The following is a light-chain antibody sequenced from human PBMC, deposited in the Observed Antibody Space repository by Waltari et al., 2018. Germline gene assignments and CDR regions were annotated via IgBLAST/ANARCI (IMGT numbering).Light chain of an antibody. V-gene: IGLV3-9*01. CDR1: NLGSND. CDR2: RDS. Sequence: SYELTQPLSVSVALGQTARITCGGNNLGSNDVHWYQQKPGQAPVLVIYRDSNRPSGIPERFSGSNSGNTATLTISRAQAGDEADYYCQVWDSSTHVVFGGGTKLTVL. CDR3: QVWDSSTHVV. J-gene: IGLJ2*01.